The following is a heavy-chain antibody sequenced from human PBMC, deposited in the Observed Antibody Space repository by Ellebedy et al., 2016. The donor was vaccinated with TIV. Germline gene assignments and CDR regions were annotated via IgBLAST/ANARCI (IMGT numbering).Heavy chain of an antibody. V-gene: IGHV3-7*01. CDR1: GFTLSSYW. J-gene: IGHJ4*02. D-gene: IGHD6-19*01. CDR3: ARDKLQNAVAGSNFDY. CDR2: IKQDGSEQ. Sequence: GGSLRLXCAASGFTLSSYWMSWVRQAPGKGLEWVANIKQDGSEQYYVDSVKCRFTISRDNAKNSLFLQMNSLRAEDTAVYYCARDKLQNAVAGSNFDYWGQGALVTVSS.